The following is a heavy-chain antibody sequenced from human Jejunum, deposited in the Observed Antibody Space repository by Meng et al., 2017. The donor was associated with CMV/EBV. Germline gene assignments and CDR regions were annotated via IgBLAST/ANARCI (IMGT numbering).Heavy chain of an antibody. V-gene: IGHV2-5*02. Sequence: QITLKESGPTLVKPTHTLTLTCSFSGFSPSTSGEGVGWIRQPPGKALEWLALIYRGDDKRYSPSLNSRLTIAKDTSKNEVVLTLTNMGPIDTGTYYCAHFVGGYYPSRPDYWGQGPLVTVSS. J-gene: IGHJ4*02. CDR3: AHFVGGYYPSRPDY. CDR1: GFSPSTSGEG. D-gene: IGHD1-26*01. CDR2: IYRGDDK.